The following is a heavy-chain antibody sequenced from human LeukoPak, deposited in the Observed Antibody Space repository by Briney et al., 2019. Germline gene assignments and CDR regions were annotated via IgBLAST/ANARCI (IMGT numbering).Heavy chain of an antibody. CDR3: AREAVAGPFDY. D-gene: IGHD6-19*01. J-gene: IGHJ4*02. Sequence: ASVKVSCKASGYTFTSYDINWVRQATGQGLEWMGIINPSGGSTSYAQKFQGRVTMTRDTSTSTVYMELSSLRSEDTAVYYCAREAVAGPFDYWGQGTLVTVSS. CDR1: GYTFTSYD. CDR2: INPSGGST. V-gene: IGHV1-46*01.